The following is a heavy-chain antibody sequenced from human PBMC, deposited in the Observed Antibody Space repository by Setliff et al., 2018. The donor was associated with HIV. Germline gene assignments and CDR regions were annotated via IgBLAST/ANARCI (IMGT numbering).Heavy chain of an antibody. J-gene: IGHJ4*02. CDR2: INSSGSI. CDR1: GGSISSGGYY. Sequence: SETLSLTCTVSGGSISSGGYYWSWLRQPPGKGLEWIGEINSSGSINDNPSLKSRVTISVDTSKNQFSLKLNSVTAADTAVYYCARGFAFGGVIVIPYYFDYWGQGTLVTVSS. D-gene: IGHD3-16*02. CDR3: ARGFAFGGVIVIPYYFDY. V-gene: IGHV4-61*08.